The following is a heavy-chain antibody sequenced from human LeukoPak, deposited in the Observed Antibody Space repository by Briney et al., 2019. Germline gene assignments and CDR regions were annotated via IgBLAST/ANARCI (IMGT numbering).Heavy chain of an antibody. CDR1: GFTFSSYA. V-gene: IGHV3-30-3*01. Sequence: GRSLRLSCAASGFTFSSYAMHWVRQAPGKGLEWVAVISYDGSNKYYADSVKGRFTISRDNAKNSLYLQMNSLRAEDTAVYYCARVEYGSGSPFDYWGQGTLVTVSS. CDR2: ISYDGSNK. J-gene: IGHJ4*02. D-gene: IGHD3-10*01. CDR3: ARVEYGSGSPFDY.